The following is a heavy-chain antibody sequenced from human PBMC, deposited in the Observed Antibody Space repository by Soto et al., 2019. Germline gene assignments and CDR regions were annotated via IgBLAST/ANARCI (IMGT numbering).Heavy chain of an antibody. CDR3: ARGLGLGYGSGSYPILY. D-gene: IGHD3-10*01. J-gene: IGHJ4*02. CDR1: GGSFSGYC. Sequence: QVQLQQWGAGLLKPSETLSLTCAVYGGSFSGYCWSWIRQPPGKGLEWIGEINHSGSTNYNPSLKSRVTISVDTSKNQFSLKLSSVTAADTAVYYCARGLGLGYGSGSYPILYWGQGTLVTVSS. V-gene: IGHV4-34*01. CDR2: INHSGST.